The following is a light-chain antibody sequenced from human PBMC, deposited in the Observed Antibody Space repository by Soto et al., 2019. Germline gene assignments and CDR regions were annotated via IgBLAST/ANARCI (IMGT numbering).Light chain of an antibody. Sequence: ESVLTQSPGTLSLSPGDRATLSCRASQSVTNRYFAWYQQRPGQAPRLLIYGISNTATGIPDRFSGSGSGTDFTLTISRLEPEDFVVYYCQQYSSLPHTFGQGTKLEVK. J-gene: IGKJ2*01. CDR2: GIS. V-gene: IGKV3-20*01. CDR3: QQYSSLPHT. CDR1: QSVTNRY.